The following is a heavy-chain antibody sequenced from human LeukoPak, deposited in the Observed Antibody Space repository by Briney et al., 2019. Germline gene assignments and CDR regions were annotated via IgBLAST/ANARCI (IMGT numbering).Heavy chain of an antibody. CDR2: IYSGGDT. CDR3: ARASGYSGYDPFDY. CDR1: GFTVSSNY. D-gene: IGHD5-12*01. J-gene: IGHJ4*02. V-gene: IGHV3-53*01. Sequence: GGSLRLSCAASGFTVSSNYMSWVRQAPGKGLEWVSVIYSGGDTYYADSVKGRFTISRDNSKNTLYLQMNTLRAEDTAVYYCARASGYSGYDPFDYWGQGTLVTLSS.